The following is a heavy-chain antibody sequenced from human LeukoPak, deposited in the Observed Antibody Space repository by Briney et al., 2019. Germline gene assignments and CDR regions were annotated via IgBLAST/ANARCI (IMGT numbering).Heavy chain of an antibody. CDR3: ARDGLGSGWYGDRFDP. V-gene: IGHV1-69*01. D-gene: IGHD6-19*01. CDR1: GGTFSSYA. CDR2: IIPIFGTA. J-gene: IGHJ5*02. Sequence: SVKVSCKASGGTFSSYAISWVRQAPGQGLEWMGGIIPIFGTANYAQKFQGRVTITADESTSTAYMELSSLRSEDTAVYYCARDGLGSGWYGDRFDPWGQGTLVTVSS.